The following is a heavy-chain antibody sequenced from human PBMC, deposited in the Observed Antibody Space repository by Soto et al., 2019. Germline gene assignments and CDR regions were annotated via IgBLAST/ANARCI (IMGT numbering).Heavy chain of an antibody. V-gene: IGHV4-59*01. CDR2: VYYTGST. Sequence: SETLALTCSVSGGSISGSYWSWIRQSPGKGLEWLGYVYYTGSTNYSPSLRSRVSISVDTSKNEFSLRLSSVTAADTAVYFCARSVAVPGAHIDYWGQGTQVTVS. J-gene: IGHJ4*02. D-gene: IGHD6-19*01. CDR1: GGSISGSY. CDR3: ARSVAVPGAHIDY.